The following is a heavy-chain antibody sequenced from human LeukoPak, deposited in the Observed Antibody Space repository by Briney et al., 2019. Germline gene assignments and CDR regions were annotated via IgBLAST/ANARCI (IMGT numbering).Heavy chain of an antibody. CDR3: ARALQQQLDHDAFDI. V-gene: IGHV6-1*01. Sequence: SQTLSLTCAFSGDSVSSNSAAWNRIRQSPSRGLEWLGRTYYRSKWYNDYAVSVKSRITINPDTSKNQFSLQLNSVTPEDTAVYYCARALQQQLDHDAFDIWGQGTMVTVSS. D-gene: IGHD6-13*01. CDR2: TYYRSKWYN. J-gene: IGHJ3*02. CDR1: GDSVSSNSAA.